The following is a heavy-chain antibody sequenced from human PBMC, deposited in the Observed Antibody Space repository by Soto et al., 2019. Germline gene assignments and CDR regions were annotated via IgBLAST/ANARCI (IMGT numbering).Heavy chain of an antibody. CDR1: GFTFSSDW. J-gene: IGHJ4*02. CDR2: IKQDGSEK. V-gene: IGHV3-7*03. CDR3: ARKFGYRYAHFDY. Sequence: EVQLVESGGGLVQPAGSLRLSCAASGFTFSSDWMSWFRQAPGKGLEWVAHIKQDGSEKYYVDSVKGRFTISRDNAKNSLYLQMNSLRTEDTAVYYCARKFGYRYAHFDYWGQVTLVTVSS. D-gene: IGHD5-18*01.